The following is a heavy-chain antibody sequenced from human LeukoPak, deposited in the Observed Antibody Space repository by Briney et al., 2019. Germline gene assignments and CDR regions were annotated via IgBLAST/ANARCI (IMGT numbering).Heavy chain of an antibody. CDR3: ARVDIYNGNPLSLGC. Sequence: GGSLRLSCTASGFTFSSYWMHWVRQAPGKGLVWVSRINSDGSSTSYADSVKGRFTISRDNAKNTLYLQVNSLRAEDTAVYYCARVDIYNGNPLSLGCWGQGTQVTVSS. CDR1: GFTFSSYW. D-gene: IGHD5-12*01. CDR2: INSDGSST. V-gene: IGHV3-74*01. J-gene: IGHJ4*02.